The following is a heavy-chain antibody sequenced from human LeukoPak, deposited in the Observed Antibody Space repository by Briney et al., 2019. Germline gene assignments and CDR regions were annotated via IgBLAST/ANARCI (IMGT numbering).Heavy chain of an antibody. Sequence: PSETLSLICTVSGASISSGDYHWTWIRQPPGKGLEWIGYIYSSGSTYYDPSLKSRVSISVDTSKNHFSLQLTSVTAADTAAYYCATRFSGSPFDPWGQGTLVTVSS. D-gene: IGHD1-26*01. CDR2: IYSSGST. V-gene: IGHV4-30-4*08. CDR1: GASISSGDYH. CDR3: ATRFSGSPFDP. J-gene: IGHJ5*02.